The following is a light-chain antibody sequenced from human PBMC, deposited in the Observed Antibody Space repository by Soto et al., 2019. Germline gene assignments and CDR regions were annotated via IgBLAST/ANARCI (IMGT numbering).Light chain of an antibody. CDR1: QGIRNE. CDR3: LQHNTYPWT. Sequence: DIQMNQSPSSLSASVGDRVTITCRASQGIRNELAWYQQKSGKAPKRLIYAVSSLQTGVPSRFSGSGSGTEFTLTISSLQPEDFATYYCLQHNTYPWTFGQGTKLEIK. CDR2: AVS. V-gene: IGKV1-17*01. J-gene: IGKJ1*01.